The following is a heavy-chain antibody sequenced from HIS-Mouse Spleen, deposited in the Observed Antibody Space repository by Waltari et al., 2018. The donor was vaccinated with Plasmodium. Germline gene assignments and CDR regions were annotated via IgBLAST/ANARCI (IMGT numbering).Heavy chain of an antibody. CDR1: GGSFSGYY. Sequence: QVQLQQWGAGLLKPSEPLSLTCAVYGGSFSGYYWSWIRQPPGKGLEWIGEINHSGSTNYNPSLKSRVTISVDTSKNQFSLKLSSVTAADTAVHYCARVIPLGIPHFDYWGQGTLVTVSS. V-gene: IGHV4-34*01. CDR3: ARVIPLGIPHFDY. D-gene: IGHD7-27*01. J-gene: IGHJ4*02. CDR2: INHSGST.